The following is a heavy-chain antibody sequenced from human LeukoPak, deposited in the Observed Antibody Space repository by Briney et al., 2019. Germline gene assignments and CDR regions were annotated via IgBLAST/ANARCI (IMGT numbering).Heavy chain of an antibody. Sequence: PGGSLRLSCAASGFTVSSNYMSWVRQAPGKGLEWVSVIYSGGSTYYADSVKGRFTISRHSSKNTLYLQMNSLRAEDTAVYYCARDPYGDYGFDYWGQGTLVTVSS. CDR1: GFTVSSNY. CDR2: IYSGGST. CDR3: ARDPYGDYGFDY. V-gene: IGHV3-53*04. J-gene: IGHJ4*02. D-gene: IGHD4-17*01.